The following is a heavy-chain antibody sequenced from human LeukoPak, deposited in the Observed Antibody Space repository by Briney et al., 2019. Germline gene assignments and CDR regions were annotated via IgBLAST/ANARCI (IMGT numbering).Heavy chain of an antibody. CDR3: AREGGGLGYFDS. Sequence: GGSLRLSCAASGFTFSSYAMSWVRQTPGKGLEWVSAISGSGASTYYADSVKGRFTVTRDNSKNTLYLQMNSLRPEDTAVYYCAREGGGLGYFDSWGQGTLVTVSS. V-gene: IGHV3-23*01. D-gene: IGHD3-16*01. J-gene: IGHJ4*02. CDR2: ISGSGAST. CDR1: GFTFSSYA.